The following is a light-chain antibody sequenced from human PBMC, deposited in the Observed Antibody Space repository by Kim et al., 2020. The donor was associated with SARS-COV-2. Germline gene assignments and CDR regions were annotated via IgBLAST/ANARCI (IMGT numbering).Light chain of an antibody. CDR1: SSNIGSNY. Sequence: QMVTISCSGSSSNIGSNYVYWYQQLPGTAPKLLIYRNNQRPSGVPDRFSGSKSGTSASLAISGLRSEDEADYYCAAWDDSLSGSYVFGTGTKVTVL. J-gene: IGLJ1*01. CDR2: RNN. CDR3: AAWDDSLSGSYV. V-gene: IGLV1-47*01.